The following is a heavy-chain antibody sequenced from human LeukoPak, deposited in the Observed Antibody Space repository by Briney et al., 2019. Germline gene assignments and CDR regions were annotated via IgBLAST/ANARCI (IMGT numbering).Heavy chain of an antibody. CDR1: GYTFTGYY. J-gene: IGHJ6*03. Sequence: ASVKVSCKASGYTFTGYYMHWVRQAPGQGLEWMGWINPNSGGTNYAQKFQGRVTMNRDTSISTAYMELSRLRSDDTAVYYCARGVVVAANGFDYMDVWGKGTTVTVSS. CDR3: ARGVVVAANGFDYMDV. V-gene: IGHV1-2*02. D-gene: IGHD2-15*01. CDR2: INPNSGGT.